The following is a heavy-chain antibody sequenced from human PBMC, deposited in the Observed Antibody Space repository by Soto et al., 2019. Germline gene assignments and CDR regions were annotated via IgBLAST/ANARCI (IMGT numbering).Heavy chain of an antibody. CDR3: ARAPLFCDSSGYPSHIFDI. J-gene: IGHJ3*02. CDR1: GFTVSSTY. CDR2: IYSGGST. Sequence: LRLSCEASGFTVSSTYMSWVRQAPGKGLEWVSFIYSGGSTSYADSVKGRFIISSDSSKNTLYLQMNSLRAEDTAVYYCARAPLFCDSSGYPSHIFDIWGQGTRVTVSS. D-gene: IGHD3-22*01. V-gene: IGHV3-53*01.